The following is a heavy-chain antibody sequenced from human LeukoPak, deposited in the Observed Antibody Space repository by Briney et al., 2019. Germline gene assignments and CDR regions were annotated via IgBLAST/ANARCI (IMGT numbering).Heavy chain of an antibody. V-gene: IGHV1-2*06. CDR2: INPNSGGT. D-gene: IGHD6-19*01. J-gene: IGHJ4*02. CDR3: ARDLESSGWLGDY. Sequence: ASVRVSCKASGYTYTGYYMHEVRQATGQGLEWMGRINPNSGGTNYAQKFQGRVTMTRDTSISTAYMELSRLRSDDTAVYYCARDLESSGWLGDYWGQGTLVTVSS. CDR1: GYTYTGYY.